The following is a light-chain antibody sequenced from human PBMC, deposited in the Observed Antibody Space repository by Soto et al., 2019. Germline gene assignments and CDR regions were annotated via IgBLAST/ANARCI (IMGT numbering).Light chain of an antibody. CDR2: DAS. CDR3: QQRSNWPPNP. Sequence: EIGLTQSPATLSLSPGERATLSCRASQSVSSYLAWYQQKPGQAPRLLIYDASNRATGIPARFSGSGSGIDFTLTISSLEPEDFAVYYCQQRSNWPPNPFGQGTRLEIK. J-gene: IGKJ5*01. CDR1: QSVSSY. V-gene: IGKV3-11*01.